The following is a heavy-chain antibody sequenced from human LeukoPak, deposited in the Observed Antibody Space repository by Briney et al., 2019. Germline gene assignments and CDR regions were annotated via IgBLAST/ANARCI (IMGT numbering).Heavy chain of an antibody. D-gene: IGHD4-23*01. CDR2: FHAGNGNT. V-gene: IGHV1-3*01. Sequence: ASVKVSCKASRYTFTSYAMHWVCQAPGQRLEWMAWFHAGNGNTKYSQKFQGRVTITRDTSASTAYMELSSLTSEDTAVYYCARERGDYDGFDYWGQGTLVTISS. J-gene: IGHJ4*02. CDR3: ARERGDYDGFDY. CDR1: RYTFTSYA.